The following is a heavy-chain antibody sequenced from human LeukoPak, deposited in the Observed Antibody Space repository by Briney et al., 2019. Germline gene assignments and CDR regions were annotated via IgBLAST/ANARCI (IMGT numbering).Heavy chain of an antibody. V-gene: IGHV3-64*04. CDR1: GFTFSSYT. Sequence: GGSLRLSCSASGFTFSSYTMYWVRQAPGKGLEFLSVINGDGRSTYYADSVKGRFTISRDNSKNTLYLQMNSLRAEDTAVYYCAKTLIFYYYDSSGYFDYWGQGTLVTVSS. CDR2: INGDGRST. CDR3: AKTLIFYYYDSSGYFDY. J-gene: IGHJ4*02. D-gene: IGHD3-22*01.